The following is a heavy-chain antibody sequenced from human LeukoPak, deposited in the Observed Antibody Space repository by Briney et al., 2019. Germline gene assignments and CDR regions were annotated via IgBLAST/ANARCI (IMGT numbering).Heavy chain of an antibody. CDR1: GFTFSSYA. V-gene: IGHV3-64*01. CDR2: ISSNGGST. D-gene: IGHD3-16*01. CDR3: ARDGGRLRLGELRLHAFEI. J-gene: IGHJ3*02. Sequence: GGSLRLSCAASGFTFSSYARHWVRQAPGKGLEYVSAISSNGGSTYYANSVKGRFTISRDNSKNTLYLQKGSLRAEDMAVYYCARDGGRLRLGELRLHAFEIWGQGTMVTVSS.